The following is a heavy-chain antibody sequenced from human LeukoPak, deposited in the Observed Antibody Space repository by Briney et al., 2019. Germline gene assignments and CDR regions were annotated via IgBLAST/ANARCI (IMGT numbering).Heavy chain of an antibody. CDR2: TYYKSKRYN. Sequence: SQTLSLTCAISGASVSNNSAIWIWIRQSPSRGLQWLGRTYYKSKRYNAYAVSVKSRITPKVDTTKTQFPLMLNSVTPEATALYYCARSSNLRYFDYWGQGTQVTVSS. J-gene: IGHJ4*02. V-gene: IGHV6-1*01. CDR1: GASVSNNSAI. CDR3: ARSSNLRYFDY.